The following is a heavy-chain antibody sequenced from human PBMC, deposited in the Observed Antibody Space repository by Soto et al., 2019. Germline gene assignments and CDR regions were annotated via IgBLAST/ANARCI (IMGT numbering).Heavy chain of an antibody. CDR3: ATDPLAYSSSWYFPPNYYYYGMDV. J-gene: IGHJ6*02. D-gene: IGHD6-13*01. CDR1: GFTLRRYC. CDR2: INSDGSST. Sequence: PCGSLRLSCAASGFTLRRYCMHWVRQAPLKVLVWVSRINSDGSSTSYADSVKGRFNTSRDNAKNTLYLQMNSLRAEDTAVYSCATDPLAYSSSWYFPPNYYYYGMDVWGQEAKVTV. V-gene: IGHV3-74*01.